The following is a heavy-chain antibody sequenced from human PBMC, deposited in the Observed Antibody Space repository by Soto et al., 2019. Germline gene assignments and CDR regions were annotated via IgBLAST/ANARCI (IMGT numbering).Heavy chain of an antibody. Sequence: PGESLKISCKGSGYSFTNYWIGWVRQMPGKDLEWIGIIYPEVSETRYSPSFQGLVTISADKSISTAYLQWSSLKASDTAMYYCARQRGIGAFDIWGQGTMVT. CDR2: IYPEVSET. J-gene: IGHJ3*02. D-gene: IGHD3-16*02. CDR3: ARQRGIGAFDI. CDR1: GYSFTNYW. V-gene: IGHV5-51*01.